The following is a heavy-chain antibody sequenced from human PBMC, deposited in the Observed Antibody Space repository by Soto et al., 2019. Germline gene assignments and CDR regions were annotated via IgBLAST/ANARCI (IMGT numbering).Heavy chain of an antibody. CDR3: ARGASVVVAISHFDY. V-gene: IGHV1-3*01. CDR2: INAANGNP. Sequence: ASVKVSCKASGYTFTRNIIHWVRQAPGQRLEWMGWINAANGNPKYSQKLQGRVTITRDTSATTAYMELSSLRSEDTAVYYCARGASVVVAISHFDYWGQGTMVTVSS. D-gene: IGHD3-22*01. CDR1: GYTFTRNI. J-gene: IGHJ4*02.